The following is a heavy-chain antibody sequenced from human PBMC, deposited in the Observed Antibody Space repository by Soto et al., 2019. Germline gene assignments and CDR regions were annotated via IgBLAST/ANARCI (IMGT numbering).Heavy chain of an antibody. CDR3: ATIVLRYFDWPSFPPFDY. D-gene: IGHD3-9*01. CDR1: GGSISSSSYY. J-gene: IGHJ4*02. Sequence: PSETLSLTCTVSGGSISSSSYYWGWIRQPPGKGLEWIGSIYYSGSTYYNPSLKSRVTISVDTSKNQFSLKLSSVTAADTAVYYCATIVLRYFDWPSFPPFDYWGQGTLVTVSS. CDR2: IYYSGST. V-gene: IGHV4-39*01.